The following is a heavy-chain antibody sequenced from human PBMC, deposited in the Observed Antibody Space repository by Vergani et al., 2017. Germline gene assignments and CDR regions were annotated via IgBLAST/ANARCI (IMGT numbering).Heavy chain of an antibody. CDR3: TTDPKLATTPNWFDP. J-gene: IGHJ5*02. Sequence: EVQLVESGGGLVKPGGSLRLSCAASGFTFSNAWMSWVRQAPGKGLEWVGRIKSKTDGGTTDYAAHVKGRFTISRDDSKNKLYLQMNSLKTEDTAVYYCTTDPKLATTPNWFDPWGQGTLVTVSS. V-gene: IGHV3-15*01. D-gene: IGHD1-1*01. CDR1: GFTFSNAW. CDR2: IKSKTDGGTT.